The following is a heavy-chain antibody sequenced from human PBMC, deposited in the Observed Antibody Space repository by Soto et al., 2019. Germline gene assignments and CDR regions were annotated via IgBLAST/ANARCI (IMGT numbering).Heavy chain of an antibody. CDR3: ARAGDAYGYYDYKAAGDPNFDY. D-gene: IGHD3-22*01. V-gene: IGHV1-18*01. Sequence: QVQLVQSGAEVKKHGASVKVSCKASGYTFTSYGISWVRQAPGQGLEWMGWISAYNGNTNYAQKLQGRVTITTDTATSTAYTELRNHRSADTAVYYCARAGDAYGYYDYKAAGDPNFDYRAQGCLVNVSS. J-gene: IGHJ4*02. CDR2: ISAYNGNT. CDR1: GYTFTSYG.